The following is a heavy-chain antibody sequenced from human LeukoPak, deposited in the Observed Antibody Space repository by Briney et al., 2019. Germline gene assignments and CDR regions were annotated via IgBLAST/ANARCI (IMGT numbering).Heavy chain of an antibody. V-gene: IGHV3-64*01. CDR1: GFTFSSYA. CDR2: ISSNGGST. D-gene: IGHD1-26*01. CDR3: ARDYVGNDY. J-gene: IGHJ4*02. Sequence: GGSLRLSCAASGFTFSSYAMHWLRQAPGEGLQYLSGISSNGGSTYYANSVKGRFIISRDNAKNSLYLQMNSLRAEDTAVYYCARDYVGNDYWGQGTLVTVSS.